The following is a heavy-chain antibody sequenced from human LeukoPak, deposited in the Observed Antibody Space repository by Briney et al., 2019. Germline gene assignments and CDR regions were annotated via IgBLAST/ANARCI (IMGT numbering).Heavy chain of an antibody. V-gene: IGHV4-39*01. CDR2: IYYGGTT. J-gene: IGHJ3*02. D-gene: IGHD3-22*01. CDR1: GGSITSSGSY. CDR3: ATLDGALSYYDDSSGPQGGVFDI. Sequence: SETLSLTCTVSGGSITSSGSYWGWIRQPPGEGLEWIGNIYYGGTTYYNPTLKSRVTISVDTSKNQVSLRLSSVTATDTAVYYCATLDGALSYYDDSSGPQGGVFDIWGQGTMVTVSS.